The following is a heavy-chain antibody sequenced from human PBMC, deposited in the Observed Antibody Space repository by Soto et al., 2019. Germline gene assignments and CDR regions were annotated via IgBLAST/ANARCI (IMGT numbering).Heavy chain of an antibody. CDR2: INVGKGHT. CDR3: VKDNPSLSI. D-gene: IGHD6-6*01. V-gene: IGHV1-3*01. CDR1: GYTFTDYT. J-gene: IGHJ4*02. Sequence: GASVKVSCKASGYTFTDYTMHWVRQAPGQKFEWMGWINVGKGHTKYSQNFQGRLTITRDTSASTAYMELSSLSSEDTAVYYCVKDNPSLSIWGQGTLVTVST.